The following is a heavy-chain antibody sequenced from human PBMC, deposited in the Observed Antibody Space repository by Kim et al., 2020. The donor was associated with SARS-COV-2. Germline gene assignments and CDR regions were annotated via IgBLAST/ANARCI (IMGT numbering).Heavy chain of an antibody. D-gene: IGHD2-15*01. V-gene: IGHV3-49*03. J-gene: IGHJ6*02. Sequence: GGSLRLSCTASGFTFGDYAMSWFRQAPGKGLEWVGFIRSKAYGGTTEYAASVKGRFTISRDDSKSIAYLQMNSLETGDTAVYYCTRGGGSYYYYYGMDVWGQGTTVTVSS. CDR1: GFTFGDYA. CDR3: TRGGGSYYYYYGMDV. CDR2: IRSKAYGGTT.